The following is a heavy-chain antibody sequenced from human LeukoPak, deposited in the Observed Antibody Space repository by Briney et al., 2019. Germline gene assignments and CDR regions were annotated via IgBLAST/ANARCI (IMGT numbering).Heavy chain of an antibody. J-gene: IGHJ4*02. CDR3: AIGRGGQQLGDF. CDR2: IYPDDSDT. Sequence: GESLKISCKHSEYSFPNYCVGWVRQMPGKGLEWMGIIYPDDSDTRYSPSFQGRVTISAVKSINTAYLEWSSLKASDTATYYCAIGRGGQQLGDFWGQGTLVTVSS. D-gene: IGHD6-13*01. V-gene: IGHV5-51*01. CDR1: EYSFPNYC.